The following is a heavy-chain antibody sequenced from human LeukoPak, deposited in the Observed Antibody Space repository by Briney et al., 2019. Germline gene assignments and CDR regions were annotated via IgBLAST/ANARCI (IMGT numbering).Heavy chain of an antibody. V-gene: IGHV4-61*02. CDR3: AREVDCSSTSCYAFIDY. CDR2: IYTSGST. J-gene: IGHJ4*02. D-gene: IGHD2-2*01. Sequence: SQTLCLTCTVSGGSISSGSYYWSWIRQPAGKGLEWIGRIYTSGSTNYNPSLKSRVTISVDTSKNQFSLKLSSVTAADTAVYYCAREVDCSSTSCYAFIDYWGQGTLVTVSS. CDR1: GGSISSGSYY.